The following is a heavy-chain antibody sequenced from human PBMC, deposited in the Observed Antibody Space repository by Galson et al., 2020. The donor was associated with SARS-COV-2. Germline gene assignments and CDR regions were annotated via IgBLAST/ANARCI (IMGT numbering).Heavy chain of an antibody. CDR3: ARLHYGEYAPEAFDI. J-gene: IGHJ3*02. CDR1: GTSISSGSYS. Sequence: SETLSLTCAVSGTSISSGSYSWNWIRQPPGKGLEWIGYICHSGGTYYNPSLKSRVTISGDRSKNQFSLRLSSVTAADTAVYYCARLHYGEYAPEAFDIWGPGTRVTVAS. V-gene: IGHV4-30-2*01. CDR2: ICHSGGT. D-gene: IGHD4-17*01.